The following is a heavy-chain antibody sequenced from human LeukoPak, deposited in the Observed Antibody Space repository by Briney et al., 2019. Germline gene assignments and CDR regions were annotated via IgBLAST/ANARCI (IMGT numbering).Heavy chain of an antibody. V-gene: IGHV1-46*01. D-gene: IGHD5-18*01. Sequence: GASVKISCKASGYTFTSYYLHWVRQAPGQGLQWMGAIHPSGGSTSLAQKFQGRVTMTRDTSTSTVYMELSSLRSEDTAVYYCARMDMDPAMVTNFFEHWGQGTLVTVSS. J-gene: IGHJ4*02. CDR3: ARMDMDPAMVTNFFEH. CDR1: GYTFTSYY. CDR2: IHPSGGST.